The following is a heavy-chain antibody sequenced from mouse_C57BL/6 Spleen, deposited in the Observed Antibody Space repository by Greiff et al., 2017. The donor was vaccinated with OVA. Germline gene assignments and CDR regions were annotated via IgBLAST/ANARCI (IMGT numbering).Heavy chain of an antibody. V-gene: IGHV5-16*01. Sequence: EVQRVESEGGLVQPGSSMKLSCTASGFTFSDYYMAWVRQVPEKGLEWVANINYDGSSTYYLDSLKSRFIISRDNAKNILYLQMSSLKSEDTATYYCARDLYGTYAMDYWGQGTSVTVSS. CDR2: INYDGSST. J-gene: IGHJ4*01. CDR1: GFTFSDYY. D-gene: IGHD2-1*01. CDR3: ARDLYGTYAMDY.